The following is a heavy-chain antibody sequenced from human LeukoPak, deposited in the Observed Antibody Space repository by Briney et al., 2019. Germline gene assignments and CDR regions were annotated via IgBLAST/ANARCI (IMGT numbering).Heavy chain of an antibody. CDR2: ISSSSSYI. V-gene: IGHV3-21*01. CDR3: ARDMSSSWYGAFDI. J-gene: IGHJ3*02. Sequence: GGSLRLSCAASGLTFSSYSMNWVRQAPGKGLEWVSSISSSSSYIYYADSVKGRFTISRDNAKNSLYLQMNSLRAEDTAVYYCARDMSSSWYGAFDIWGQGTMVTVSS. D-gene: IGHD6-13*01. CDR1: GLTFSSYS.